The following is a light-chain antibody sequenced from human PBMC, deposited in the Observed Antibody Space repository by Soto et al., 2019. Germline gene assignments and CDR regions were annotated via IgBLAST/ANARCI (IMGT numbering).Light chain of an antibody. CDR2: EVS. J-gene: IGLJ1*01. CDR1: SSDVGGYNY. V-gene: IGLV2-14*01. Sequence: QSALTQPASVSGSPGQSITISCTGTSSDVGGYNYVSWYQQHPGKAPKLMIYEVSNRPSGVSNRFSDSKSGNTASLTISGLQAEDEADYYCSSYTSSIPYVFGTGTKVTVL. CDR3: SSYTSSIPYV.